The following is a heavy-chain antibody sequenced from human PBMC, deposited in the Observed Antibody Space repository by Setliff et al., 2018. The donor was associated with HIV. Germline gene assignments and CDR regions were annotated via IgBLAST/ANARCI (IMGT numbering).Heavy chain of an antibody. CDR3: ARAAYYDSRDFSDYYYMDV. Sequence: SVKVSCKISGYTLTEVSMHWVRQAPGKGLEWVGGIIPVFGTANYAQKLEGRVTITADESTSTAYMELSGLSSEDTAVYYCARAAYYDSRDFSDYYYMDVWGTG. V-gene: IGHV1-69*13. J-gene: IGHJ6*03. D-gene: IGHD3-22*01. CDR2: IIPVFGTA. CDR1: GYTLTEVS.